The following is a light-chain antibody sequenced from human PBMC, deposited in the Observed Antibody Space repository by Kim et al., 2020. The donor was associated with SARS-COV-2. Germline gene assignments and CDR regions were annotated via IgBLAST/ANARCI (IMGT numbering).Light chain of an antibody. CDR1: NIGSKS. J-gene: IGLJ2*01. CDR2: YDS. CDR3: QVWDSYSDNVV. Sequence: APGKTASITCGGNNIGSKSVHWYQQKPGQAPVLVINYDSDRPSGIPERFSGSNSGNTATLTISRVEAGDEADYYCQVWDSYSDNVVFGGGTQLTVL. V-gene: IGLV3-21*04.